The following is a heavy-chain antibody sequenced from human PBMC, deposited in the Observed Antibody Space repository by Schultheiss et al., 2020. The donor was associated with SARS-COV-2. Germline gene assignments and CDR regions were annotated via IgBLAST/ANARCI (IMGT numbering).Heavy chain of an antibody. D-gene: IGHD2-15*01. CDR3: AKGRVVVAATYFDY. CDR2: ISGSGSRT. J-gene: IGHJ4*02. CDR1: GFTFSDYY. Sequence: GGSLRLSCAASGFTFSDYYMSWIRQAPGKGLEWVSGISGSGSRTYYADSVKGRFTISRDNSKNTLYLQMNSLRAEDTAVYYCAKGRVVVAATYFDYWGQGTLVTVSS. V-gene: IGHV3-23*01.